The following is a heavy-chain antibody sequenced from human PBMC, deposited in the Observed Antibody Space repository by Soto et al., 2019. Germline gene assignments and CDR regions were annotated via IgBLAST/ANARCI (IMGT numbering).Heavy chain of an antibody. D-gene: IGHD3-16*02. Sequence: SETLSLTCAVSGGSISSSNWWSWVRQPPGKGLEWIGEIYHSGSTNYNPSLKSRVTISVDKSKNQFSLKLSSVTAADTAVYYCARAKHYGYVWGSYRFDYWGQGTLVTVSS. CDR1: GGSISSSNW. V-gene: IGHV4-4*02. CDR2: IYHSGST. J-gene: IGHJ4*02. CDR3: ARAKHYGYVWGSYRFDY.